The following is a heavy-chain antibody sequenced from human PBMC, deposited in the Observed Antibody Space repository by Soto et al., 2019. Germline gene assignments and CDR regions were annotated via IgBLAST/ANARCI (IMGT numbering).Heavy chain of an antibody. D-gene: IGHD3-3*01. CDR1: GFTFSSYG. CDR3: ARGNFGFWSGNDY. J-gene: IGHJ4*02. Sequence: QVQLVESGGGVVQPGRSLRLSCAASGFTFSSYGMHWVRQAPGKGLEWVAVISYDGSKKYYADSVKGRFTISRDNSKNTLYLQMNSLRVEDTAVYYCARGNFGFWSGNDYWGQGTLVTVSS. V-gene: IGHV3-30*03. CDR2: ISYDGSKK.